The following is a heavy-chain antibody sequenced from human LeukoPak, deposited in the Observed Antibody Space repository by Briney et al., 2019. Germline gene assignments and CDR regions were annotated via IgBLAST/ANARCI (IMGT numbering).Heavy chain of an antibody. J-gene: IGHJ4*02. CDR3: ARDPRDYSYSSGSYECY. D-gene: IGHD3-10*01. Sequence: GGSLRLSCAASGFTFSNYGMGWVRQTPGKGLEWVSVIYSGGSTYYADSVKGRFTISRDNSKNTLYLQMNSLRAADTAVYYCARDPRDYSYSSGSYECYWGQGTLVTVSS. CDR2: IYSGGST. V-gene: IGHV3-66*01. CDR1: GFTFSNYG.